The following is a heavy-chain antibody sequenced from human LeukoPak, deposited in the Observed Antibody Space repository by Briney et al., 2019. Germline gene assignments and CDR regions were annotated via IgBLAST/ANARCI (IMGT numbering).Heavy chain of an antibody. J-gene: IGHJ4*02. CDR3: ARVGYCTSTSCSFDY. CDR2: IYPSGGTT. CDR1: GYTFTSYY. V-gene: IGHV1-46*01. Sequence: ASVNVSCKASGYTFTSYYMHWVRQAPGQGLEWMGIIYPSGGTTTYAQRFQGRVTMTRDTSTSTVHMELSSLRSEDTAVYYCARVGYCTSTSCSFDYWGQGTLVTVSS. D-gene: IGHD2-2*01.